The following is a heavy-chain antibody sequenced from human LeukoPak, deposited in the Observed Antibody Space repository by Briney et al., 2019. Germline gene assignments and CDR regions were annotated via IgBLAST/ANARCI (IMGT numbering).Heavy chain of an antibody. J-gene: IGHJ3*02. CDR1: GFTVSSNY. CDR2: IYSGGST. V-gene: IGHV3-53*01. CDR3: ARKQWELGAFDI. Sequence: SGGSLRLSCAASGFTVSSNYMSWVRQAPGKGLEWVSVIYSGGSTYYADSVKGRFTISRDNSKNTLYLQMNSQRAEDTAVYYCARKQWELGAFDIWGQGTMVTVSS. D-gene: IGHD1-26*01.